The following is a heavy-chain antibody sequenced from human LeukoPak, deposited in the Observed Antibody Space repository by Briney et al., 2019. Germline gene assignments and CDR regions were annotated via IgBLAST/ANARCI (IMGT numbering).Heavy chain of an antibody. CDR1: GGSISSGSYY. V-gene: IGHV4-61*02. CDR3: VRGPTGLLRPTNWFDP. CDR2: IYTSGST. J-gene: IGHJ5*02. Sequence: SETLSLTCTVSGGSISSGSYYWSWIRQPAGKGLEWIGRIYTSGSTNYNPSLKSRVTISVDTSKNQFSLKLTSMTAADSAVYYCVRGPTGLLRPTNWFDPWGQGTLVTVSS. D-gene: IGHD3-22*01.